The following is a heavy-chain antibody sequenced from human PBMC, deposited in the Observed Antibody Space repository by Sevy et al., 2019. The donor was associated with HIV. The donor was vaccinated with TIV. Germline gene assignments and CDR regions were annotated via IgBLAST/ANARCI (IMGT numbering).Heavy chain of an antibody. Sequence: GGSLRLSCAASGFSLSDHAVSWVRQTPGKGLEWLAVISYNGRNQYYADSVKGRFTIAKDDSKNTLYLQLNSLGAEDTAVYYCARFVGYCSGGRCSIIDFWGQGTLVTVSS. CDR3: ARFVGYCSGGRCSIIDF. CDR2: ISYNGRNQ. D-gene: IGHD2-15*01. V-gene: IGHV3-30*04. J-gene: IGHJ4*02. CDR1: GFSLSDHA.